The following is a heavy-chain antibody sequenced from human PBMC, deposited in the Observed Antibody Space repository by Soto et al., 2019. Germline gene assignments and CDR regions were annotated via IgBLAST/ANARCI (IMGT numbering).Heavy chain of an antibody. CDR1: GGTFGNYA. D-gene: IGHD2-2*01. CDR2: ISPMFHKA. J-gene: IGHJ5*02. Sequence: QLQLVQSGTEVKKPGSSVTVSCKASGGTFGNYAINWLRQAPGQGLQWMGDISPMFHKAIYEQTFQGRVSIPADTPTNTVYRELSSLRSEDTALYYCAREAEFPPPVFGPGAQGPLVTFSS. V-gene: IGHV1-69*06. CDR3: AREAEFPPPVFGP.